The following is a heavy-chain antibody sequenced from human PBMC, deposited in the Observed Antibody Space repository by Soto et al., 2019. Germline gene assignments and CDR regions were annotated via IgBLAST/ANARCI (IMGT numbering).Heavy chain of an antibody. V-gene: IGHV3-9*01. CDR3: ARDLYGNYYYGMDV. Sequence: GGSLRLSCAASGFTLDDYSKHWVRQAPGKGLEWVSGISWNSGIIVYGDSVKGRFTISRDNAKNSLYLQMNSLRAEDTAVYYCARDLYGNYYYGMDVWGQGTTVTVSS. CDR1: GFTLDDYS. CDR2: ISWNSGII. J-gene: IGHJ6*02. D-gene: IGHD2-2*02.